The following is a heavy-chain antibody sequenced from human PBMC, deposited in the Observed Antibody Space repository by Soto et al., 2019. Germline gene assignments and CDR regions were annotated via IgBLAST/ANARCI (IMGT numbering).Heavy chain of an antibody. V-gene: IGHV3-21*01. Sequence: GGSLRLSCAASGFTFSSYSIHWVRQAPGKGLEWVSSIGTRSDVYYADSVKGRFTISRDNAKNSMALQMNSLRAEDTGVYYCAREETAWPLAYGLDVWGQGTTVTVSS. D-gene: IGHD2-21*02. CDR3: AREETAWPLAYGLDV. J-gene: IGHJ6*02. CDR1: GFTFSSYS. CDR2: IGTRSDV.